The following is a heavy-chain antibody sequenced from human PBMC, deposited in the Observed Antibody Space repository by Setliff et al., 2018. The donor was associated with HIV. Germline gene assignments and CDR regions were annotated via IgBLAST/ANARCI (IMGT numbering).Heavy chain of an antibody. CDR2: IIGSGAST. V-gene: IGHV3-23*01. CDR1: GFTFSTYT. Sequence: GGSLRLSCAASGFTFSTYTMNWVRQAPGKGLEWVSGIIGSGASTYYADFAEGRFTISRDNAKNTLYLQMNSLRAEDTGVYYCHSGYDTEEQSYFDYWGQGTLVTVSS. CDR3: HSGYDTEEQSYFDY. J-gene: IGHJ4*02. D-gene: IGHD3-3*01.